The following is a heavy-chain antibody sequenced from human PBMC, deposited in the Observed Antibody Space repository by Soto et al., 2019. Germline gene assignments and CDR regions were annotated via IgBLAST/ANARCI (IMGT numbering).Heavy chain of an antibody. D-gene: IGHD1-1*01. Sequence: VGSLRLSWAASGFTVSSNYMSWVRQAPGKGLEWVSVIYSGGSTYYADSVKGRFTISRDNSKNTLYLQMNSLRAEDTAVYYCARDSNWLKGFDYWGQGTLVTVSS. CDR1: GFTVSSNY. J-gene: IGHJ4*02. V-gene: IGHV3-53*01. CDR2: IYSGGST. CDR3: ARDSNWLKGFDY.